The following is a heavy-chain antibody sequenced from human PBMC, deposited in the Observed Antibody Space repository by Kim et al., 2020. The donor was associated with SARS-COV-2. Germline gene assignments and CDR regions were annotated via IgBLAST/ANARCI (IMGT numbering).Heavy chain of an antibody. CDR3: ARDRGQGAYYYYGMDV. J-gene: IGHJ6*02. CDR2: IIPIFGTA. Sequence: SVKVSCKASGGTFSSYAISWVRQAPGQGLEWMGGIIPIFGTANYAQKFQGRVTITADESTSTAYMELSSLRSEDTAVYYCARDRGQGAYYYYGMDVWGQRTTVTVSS. V-gene: IGHV1-69*13. CDR1: GGTFSSYA.